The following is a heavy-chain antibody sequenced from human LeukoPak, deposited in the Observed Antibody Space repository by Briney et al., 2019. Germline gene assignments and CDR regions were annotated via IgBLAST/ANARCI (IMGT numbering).Heavy chain of an antibody. CDR3: ARGLRYYDSSGYYYFGY. J-gene: IGHJ4*02. D-gene: IGHD3-22*01. CDR1: GYIFSNYW. V-gene: IGHV1-46*01. CDR2: INPSGGST. Sequence: GESLKISCQASGYIFSNYWVGWVRQAPGQGLEWMGIINPSGGSTSYAQKFQGRVTMTRDTSTSTVYMELSSLRSEDTAVYYCARGLRYYDSSGYYYFGYWGQGTLVTVSS.